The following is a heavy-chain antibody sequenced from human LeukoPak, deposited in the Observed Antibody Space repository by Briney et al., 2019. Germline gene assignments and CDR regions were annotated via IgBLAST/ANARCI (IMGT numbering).Heavy chain of an antibody. Sequence: ASVKVSCKASGYTFTSYYMHWVRQAPGQGLEWRGIINPSGGSTSYAQKFQGRVTMTRDTSTSTVYMELSSLRSEDTAVYYCATIGYSRGYYMDVWGKGTTVTVSS. D-gene: IGHD4-11*01. CDR3: ATIGYSRGYYMDV. CDR1: GYTFTSYY. V-gene: IGHV1-46*01. CDR2: INPSGGST. J-gene: IGHJ6*03.